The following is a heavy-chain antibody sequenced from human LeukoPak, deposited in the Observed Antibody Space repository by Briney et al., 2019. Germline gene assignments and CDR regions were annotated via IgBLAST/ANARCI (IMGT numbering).Heavy chain of an antibody. D-gene: IGHD5-18*01. J-gene: IGHJ4*02. CDR1: GLTVSSYA. CDR3: ATTIGGYNYGPSFDY. V-gene: IGHV3-23*01. CDR2: IIGSAANT. Sequence: GESLRLSCGASGLTVSSYAMSWVRQAPGKGLEWVSTIIGSAANTYYADSVKGRFTISRDDSKNTVYLQMNSLRAEDTAVYYCATTIGGYNYGPSFDYWGQGTLVTVSS.